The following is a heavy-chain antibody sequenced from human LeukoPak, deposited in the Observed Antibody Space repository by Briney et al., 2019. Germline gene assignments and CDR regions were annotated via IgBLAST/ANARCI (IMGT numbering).Heavy chain of an antibody. V-gene: IGHV4-34*01. CDR2: INHSGST. CDR1: GGSFSGYY. J-gene: IGHJ3*02. CDR3: ARCPGIAAAGLDAFDI. Sequence: KTSETLSLTCAVYGGSFSGYYWSWIRQPPGKGLEWIGEINHSGSTNYNPSLKSRVTISVDTSKNQFSLKLSSVTAADTAVYYCARCPGIAAAGLDAFDIWGQGTMVTVSS. D-gene: IGHD6-13*01.